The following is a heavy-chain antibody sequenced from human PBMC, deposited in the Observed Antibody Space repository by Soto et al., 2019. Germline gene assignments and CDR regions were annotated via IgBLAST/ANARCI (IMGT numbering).Heavy chain of an antibody. J-gene: IGHJ4*02. V-gene: IGHV1-46*01. CDR3: ARDYYDSSGYPAGRCYFDY. CDR2: LNPSGGST. CDR1: GYTFTSYY. Sequence: ASVKVSCKASGYTFTSYYMHWVREAPGQGLERMGILNPSGGSTSYAQKFQGRVTMTRDTSTSTVYMELSSLRTEDTAVYYCARDYYDSSGYPAGRCYFDYWGQGTLVTVSS. D-gene: IGHD3-22*01.